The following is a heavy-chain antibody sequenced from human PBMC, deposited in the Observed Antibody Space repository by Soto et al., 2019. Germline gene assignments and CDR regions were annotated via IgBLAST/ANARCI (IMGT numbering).Heavy chain of an antibody. CDR2: LFYSGST. CDR1: GISVSSNDYY. Sequence: SETLSLTCTVSGISVSSNDYYWRWVRQSPGKELDWIGNLFYSGSTFYNPSLRSRVTISADTSKNQFSLRLSSVTAADTAVYYCAAFVVPASRNTDFDFWGQGTLVTGSS. CDR3: AAFVVPASRNTDFDF. J-gene: IGHJ4*02. D-gene: IGHD2-15*01. V-gene: IGHV4-39*01.